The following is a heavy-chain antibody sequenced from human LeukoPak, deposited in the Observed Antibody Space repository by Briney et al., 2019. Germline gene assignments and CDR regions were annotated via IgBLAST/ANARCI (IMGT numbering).Heavy chain of an antibody. CDR3: ARGGYYYDSSGYYYSPDY. CDR1: GFTFSSYW. V-gene: IGHV3-74*01. CDR2: INSDGSST. J-gene: IGHJ4*02. Sequence: GGSLRLSCAASGFTFSSYWMYWVRQAPGKGLVWVSRINSDGSSTSYADSVKGRFTISRGNAKNTLCLQMNSLRAEDTAVYYCARGGYYYDSSGYYYSPDYWGQGTLVTVSS. D-gene: IGHD3-22*01.